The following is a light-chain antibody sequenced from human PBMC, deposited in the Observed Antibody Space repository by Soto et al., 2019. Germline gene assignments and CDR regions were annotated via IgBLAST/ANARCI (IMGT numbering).Light chain of an antibody. J-gene: IGKJ1*01. V-gene: IGKV3-20*01. CDR2: AAS. CDR3: QQYGSSPWT. CDR1: QSVSSRS. Sequence: EIVLTQSPGTLSLSPGERATLSCRASQSVSSRSLAWFQQKPGQAPRLLIYAASSRATGIPDRFSGSGFGTDFTLTISRLEPEDFAVYYCQQYGSSPWTCGQGTKVEIK.